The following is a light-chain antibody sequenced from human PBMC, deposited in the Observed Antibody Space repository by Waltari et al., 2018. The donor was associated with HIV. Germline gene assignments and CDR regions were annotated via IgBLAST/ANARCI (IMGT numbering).Light chain of an antibody. CDR2: EVS. CDR3: CSYATSSTSLYV. CDR1: SSDVGNYNL. V-gene: IGLV2-23*02. Sequence: QSALTQPASVSGSPGQSIPISCIGTSSDVGNYNLVSWYPQHPGKAPKLMLYEVSKRPSGVSNRFAASKSGNTASLTISGLQADDEADYYCCSYATSSTSLYVFGTGTKVTVL. J-gene: IGLJ1*01.